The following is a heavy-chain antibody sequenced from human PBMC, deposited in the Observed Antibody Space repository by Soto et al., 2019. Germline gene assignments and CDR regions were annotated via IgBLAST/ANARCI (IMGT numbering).Heavy chain of an antibody. CDR3: ARDHGYCSGGTCYPRY. CDR2: ISAYNGNT. D-gene: IGHD2-15*01. Sequence: QVQLVQSGAEVKKPGASVKVSCKASGYTFTTYGISWVRQAPGQGLEWMGWISAYNGNTNYAQKLQGRVTMTTDTSTSTADMELRSLRSADTAVYYCARDHGYCSGGTCYPRYWGQGTLVTVSS. V-gene: IGHV1-18*01. CDR1: GYTFTTYG. J-gene: IGHJ4*02.